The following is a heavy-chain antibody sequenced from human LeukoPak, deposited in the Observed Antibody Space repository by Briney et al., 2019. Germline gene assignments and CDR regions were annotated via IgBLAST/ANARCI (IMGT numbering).Heavy chain of an antibody. Sequence: GGSLRLSRAASGFSFEDYGMSWVRQAPAKGLEWVSGINWNGGSTGYGDSVKGRFTISRDNAKNCLYLQMNSLRAEDTALYYCARDRESCGGDCYSSNDAFDIWGQGAKVTVSS. CDR1: GFSFEDYG. J-gene: IGHJ3*02. CDR2: INWNGGST. V-gene: IGHV3-20*04. CDR3: ARDRESCGGDCYSSNDAFDI. D-gene: IGHD2-21*02.